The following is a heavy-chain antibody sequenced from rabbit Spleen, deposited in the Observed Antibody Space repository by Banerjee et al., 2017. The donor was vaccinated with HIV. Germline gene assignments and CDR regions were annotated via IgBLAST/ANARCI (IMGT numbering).Heavy chain of an antibody. CDR3: TIATMTMVITDL. V-gene: IGHV1S45*01. D-gene: IGHD2-1*01. CDR2: IYAGTSGST. Sequence: QEQLVESGGGLVQPGGSLKLSCKASGFSFSSSYYICWVRQAPGKGLEWIACIYAGTSGSTHYASWAKGRFTISKTSSTTVTLQMTSLTAADTATYFCTIATMTMVITDLWGPGTLVTVS. J-gene: IGHJ4*01. CDR1: GFSFSSSYY.